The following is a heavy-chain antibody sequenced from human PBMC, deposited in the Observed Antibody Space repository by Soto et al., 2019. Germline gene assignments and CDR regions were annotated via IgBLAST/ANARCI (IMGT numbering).Heavy chain of an antibody. J-gene: IGHJ4*02. CDR1: GGTFSSYA. Sequence: SVKVSCKASGGTFSSYAISWVRQAPGQGLEWMGGIIPIFGTANYAQKFQGRVTITADESTSTAYMELSSLRSEDTAVYYCARAPATNYYGSGSYLYYFDYWGQGTLVTVSS. D-gene: IGHD3-10*01. CDR3: ARAPATNYYGSGSYLYYFDY. CDR2: IIPIFGTA. V-gene: IGHV1-69*13.